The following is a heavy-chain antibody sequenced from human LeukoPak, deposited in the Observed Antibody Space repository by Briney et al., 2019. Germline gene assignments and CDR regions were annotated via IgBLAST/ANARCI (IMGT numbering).Heavy chain of an antibody. V-gene: IGHV3-53*01. CDR3: AKDPPMGTVGWNDAFDI. J-gene: IGHJ3*02. CDR1: GFTVSSNY. CDR2: IYSGGST. Sequence: GGSLRLSCAASGFTVSSNYMSWVRQAPGKGLEWVSVIYSGGSTYYADSVKGRFTISRDNSKNTLYLQMNSLRAEDTAVYYCAKDPPMGTVGWNDAFDIWGQGTMVTVSS. D-gene: IGHD4-23*01.